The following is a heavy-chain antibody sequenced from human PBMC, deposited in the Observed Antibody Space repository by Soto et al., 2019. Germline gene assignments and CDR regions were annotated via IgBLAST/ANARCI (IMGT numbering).Heavy chain of an antibody. D-gene: IGHD5-18*01. J-gene: IGHJ3*02. V-gene: IGHV1-69*13. CDR1: GGTFSSYA. CDR2: IIPIFGTA. Sequence: SVKVSCKASGGTFSSYAISWVRQAPGHGLEWMGGIIPIFGTANYAQKFQGRVTITADESTSTAYMELGSLRSEDTAVYYCARDEAIQLWPMVAFDIWGQGTMVTVSS. CDR3: ARDEAIQLWPMVAFDI.